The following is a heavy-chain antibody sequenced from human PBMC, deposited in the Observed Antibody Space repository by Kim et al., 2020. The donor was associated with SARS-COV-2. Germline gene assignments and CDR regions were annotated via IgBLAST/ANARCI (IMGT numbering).Heavy chain of an antibody. J-gene: IGHJ4*02. Sequence: YENPSHKSRVKISVDTSKNQFSLKLSSVTAADTAVYCCATILGMSPYFDYWGQGTLVTVSS. V-gene: IGHV4-31*02. CDR3: ATILGMSPYFDY.